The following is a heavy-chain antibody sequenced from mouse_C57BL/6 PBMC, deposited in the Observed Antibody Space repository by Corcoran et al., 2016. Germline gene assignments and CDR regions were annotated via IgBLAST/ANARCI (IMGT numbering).Heavy chain of an antibody. D-gene: IGHD3-2*02. CDR2: INTYSGVP. CDR3: AGGRRLFAY. Sequence: QIQLVQSGPELQKPGETVKISCKASGYTFTTYGMSWVKQAPGKGLKWRGWINTYSGVPTYADDFKGRFAFSLETSASTAYLQINNLKNEDTATYFCAGGRRLFAYWGQGTLVTVSA. J-gene: IGHJ3*01. V-gene: IGHV9-3*01. CDR1: GYTFTTYG.